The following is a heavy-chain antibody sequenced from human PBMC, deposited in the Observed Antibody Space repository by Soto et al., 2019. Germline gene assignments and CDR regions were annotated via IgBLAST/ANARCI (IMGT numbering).Heavy chain of an antibody. CDR3: ARDLGWKQDHRAIDY. Sequence: GASVKVSCKASGGTFSSYAISWVRQAPGQGLEWMGGIIPIFGTANYAQKFQGRVTITADESTSTAYMELSSLRSEDTAVYYCARDLGWKQDHRAIDYWGQATLVTVSS. D-gene: IGHD1-1*01. CDR2: IIPIFGTA. J-gene: IGHJ4*02. CDR1: GGTFSSYA. V-gene: IGHV1-69*13.